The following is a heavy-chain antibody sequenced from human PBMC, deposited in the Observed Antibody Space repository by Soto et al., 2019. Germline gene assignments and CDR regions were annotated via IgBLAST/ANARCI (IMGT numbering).Heavy chain of an antibody. J-gene: IGHJ4*02. V-gene: IGHV3-11*01. CDR2: ISSSGSTI. CDR1: GFAFSDPY. CDR3: ARVGASVTTPFDY. Sequence: QVQLVESGGGLVKPGGSLRLSCAASGFAFSDPYMSWIRQAPGKGLEWISYISSSGSTIYYADSVKGRFTISRDNAKKSLYLQMASLTADDTAVYYCARVGASVTTPFDYWGQGTQVTVSS. D-gene: IGHD1-1*01.